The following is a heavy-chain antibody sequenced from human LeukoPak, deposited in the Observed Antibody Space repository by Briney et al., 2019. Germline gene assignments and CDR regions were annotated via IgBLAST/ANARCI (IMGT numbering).Heavy chain of an antibody. Sequence: ASVKVSCKASGYTFTSYGISWVRQAPGQGLEWMGWISAYNGNTNCAQKLQGRVTMTTDTSTSTAYMELRSLRSDDTAVYYCARDQGYSSGSYYFDYWGQGTLVTVSS. D-gene: IGHD6-19*01. J-gene: IGHJ4*02. CDR1: GYTFTSYG. CDR3: ARDQGYSSGSYYFDY. CDR2: ISAYNGNT. V-gene: IGHV1-18*01.